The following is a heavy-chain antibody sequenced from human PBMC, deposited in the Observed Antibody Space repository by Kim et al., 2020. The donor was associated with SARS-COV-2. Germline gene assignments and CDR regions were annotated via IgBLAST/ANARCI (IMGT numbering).Heavy chain of an antibody. Sequence: GGSLRLSCAASGFTVRNAWMSWVRQAPGKGLEWVGRIKSKTDGGTTDYAAPVRGRFTISREDSKNTLYLQRHSLKTEDTSVYYCTTPYYVSGFDAWGQGT. CDR2: IKSKTDGGTT. CDR3: TTPYYVSGFDA. V-gene: IGHV3-15*01. CDR1: GFTVRNAW. D-gene: IGHD3-10*01. J-gene: IGHJ5*02.